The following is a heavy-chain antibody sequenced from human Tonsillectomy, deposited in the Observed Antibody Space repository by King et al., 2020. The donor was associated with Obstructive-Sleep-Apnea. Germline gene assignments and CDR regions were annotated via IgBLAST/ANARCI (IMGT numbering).Heavy chain of an antibody. D-gene: IGHD3-16*01. CDR1: GGTFTNYA. J-gene: IGHJ6*02. Sequence: QLVQSGAEVRKPGSSVTVSCKASGGTFTNYAITWVRQAPGQGLEWMGGIMPFANVVKLAQKFQDRVTITAARSTSTAYMELGSLTKEEQAVYYFAGTPPPVAVPDASLWEHFFCYALDVWGQGTTVTVSS. CDR2: IMPFANVV. CDR3: AGTPPPVAVPDASLWEHFFCYALDV. V-gene: IGHV1-69*17.